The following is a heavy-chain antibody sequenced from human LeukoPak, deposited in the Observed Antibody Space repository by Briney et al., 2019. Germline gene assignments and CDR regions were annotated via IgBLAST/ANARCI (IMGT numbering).Heavy chain of an antibody. CDR1: GGSISSYY. J-gene: IGHJ6*02. V-gene: IGHV4-4*07. D-gene: IGHD5-18*01. Sequence: PSETLSLTCTVSGGSISSYYWSWIRQPAGKGLEWIGRIYTSGSTNYNPSLKSRVTISVDTSKNQFSLKLSSVTAADTAVYYCARRVNGQYSYGSAANYGMDVWGQGTTVTVSS. CDR3: ARRVNGQYSYGSAANYGMDV. CDR2: IYTSGST.